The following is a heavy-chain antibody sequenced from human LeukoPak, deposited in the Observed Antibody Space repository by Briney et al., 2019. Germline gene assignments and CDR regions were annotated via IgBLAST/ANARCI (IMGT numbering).Heavy chain of an antibody. V-gene: IGHV4-34*01. CDR2: INHSGNT. CDR3: ARGVPGY. D-gene: IGHD7-27*01. CDR1: GGSFSGYY. J-gene: IGHJ4*02. Sequence: KPSETLSLTCAVYGGSFSGYYWSWIRQSPGKGLEWIAEINHSGNTNYSPSLKSRVTISVDTSKNQFSLKLSSVTAADTAIYYCARGVPGYWGQGTLITVSS.